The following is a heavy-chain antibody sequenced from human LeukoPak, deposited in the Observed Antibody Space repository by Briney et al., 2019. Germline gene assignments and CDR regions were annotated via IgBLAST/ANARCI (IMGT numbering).Heavy chain of an antibody. D-gene: IGHD3-3*01. J-gene: IGHJ6*03. Sequence: SQTLSLTCTVSGGSISSGDYYWSWVRQPPGKGVEWVGYIYYSGSTYYNPSLKSRVTISVDTSKNQFSLKLSSVTAADTAVYYCASYEYYDFWSGYQDYYYMDVWGKGTTVTVSS. CDR3: ASYEYYDFWSGYQDYYYMDV. CDR1: GGSISSGDYY. CDR2: IYYSGST. V-gene: IGHV4-30-4*08.